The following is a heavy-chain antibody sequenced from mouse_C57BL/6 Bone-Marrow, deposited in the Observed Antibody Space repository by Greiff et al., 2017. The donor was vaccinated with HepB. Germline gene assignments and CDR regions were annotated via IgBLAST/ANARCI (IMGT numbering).Heavy chain of an antibody. Sequence: QVQLKQSGAELVRPGSSVKLSCKASGYTFTSYWMHWVKQRPIQGLEWIGNIDPSDSETHYNQKFKDKATLTVDKSSSTAYMQLSSLTSEDSAVYYCARDHYDYDRYFDYWGQGTTLTVSS. CDR2: IDPSDSET. V-gene: IGHV1-52*01. J-gene: IGHJ2*01. CDR3: ARDHYDYDRYFDY. D-gene: IGHD2-4*01. CDR1: GYTFTSYW.